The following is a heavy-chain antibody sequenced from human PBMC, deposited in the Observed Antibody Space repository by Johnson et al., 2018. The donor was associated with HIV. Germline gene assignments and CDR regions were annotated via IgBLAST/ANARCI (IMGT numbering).Heavy chain of an antibody. CDR3: AKRLGATGGAFDI. CDR1: RFTFSSYG. V-gene: IGHV3-33*06. Sequence: QVQLVESGGGVVQPGRSLRLSCAASRFTFSSYGMHWVRQAPGKGLEWVAVIWYDGTNKYYADSVKGRFTISRDNSKNTLYLQMNSLRAEDTAVYYCAKRLGATGGAFDIWGQGTMVTVSS. J-gene: IGHJ3*02. D-gene: IGHD1-26*01. CDR2: IWYDGTNK.